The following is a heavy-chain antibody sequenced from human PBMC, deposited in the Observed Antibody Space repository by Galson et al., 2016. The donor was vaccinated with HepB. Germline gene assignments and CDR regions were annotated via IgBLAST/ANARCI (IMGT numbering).Heavy chain of an antibody. CDR1: GGSVSSGYYY. CDR2: IYFSGDS. J-gene: IGHJ4*02. D-gene: IGHD3-22*01. V-gene: IGHV4-31*03. CDR3: AREANYYDDSGYHDYFDS. Sequence: LSLTCTVSGGSVSSGYYYWSWIRQPPGEGLEWIAYIYFSGDSYSNPSLRGRVTISVDTSTNQFSLKLNSVTAADTAVYYCAREANYYDDSGYHDYFDSWGPGTLVTVSS.